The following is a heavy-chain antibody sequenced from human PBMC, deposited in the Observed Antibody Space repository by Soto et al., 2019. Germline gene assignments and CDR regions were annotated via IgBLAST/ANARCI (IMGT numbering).Heavy chain of an antibody. CDR2: MSPKNGNT. V-gene: IGHV1-8*01. J-gene: IGHJ6*02. Sequence: ASVKVSCKASGYTFATYDINWVRQATGQGLEWMGWMSPKNGNTGYAQKFQGRVTMTRDTSISTAYMELSSLTSEDTAVYYCARGVEAGMDVWGQGIMVTV. CDR1: GYTFATYD. D-gene: IGHD6-13*01. CDR3: ARGVEAGMDV.